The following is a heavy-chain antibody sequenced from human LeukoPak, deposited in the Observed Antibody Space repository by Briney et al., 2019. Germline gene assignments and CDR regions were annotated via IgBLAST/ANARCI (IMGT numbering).Heavy chain of an antibody. CDR3: ARGYLFYAETLKLDFDY. V-gene: IGHV3-48*03. CDR1: GFTFSSYE. Sequence: PGGSLRLSCAASGFTFSSYEMNWVRQAPGKGREWVSYISSSGSTIYYADSVKGRFTISRDNAKNSLYLQMNSLRAEDTAVYYCARGYLFYAETLKLDFDYWGQGTLVTVSS. J-gene: IGHJ4*02. CDR2: ISSSGSTI. D-gene: IGHD3-3*01.